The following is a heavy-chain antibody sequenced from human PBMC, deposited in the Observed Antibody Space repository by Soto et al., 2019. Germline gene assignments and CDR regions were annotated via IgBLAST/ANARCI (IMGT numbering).Heavy chain of an antibody. V-gene: IGHV2-5*02. J-gene: IGHJ4*02. Sequence: QITLKESGPTLVKPTQTLTLTCTFSGFSLSSTRMAVGWIRQPPGKALEWLALIYWDDDKRYSPFLKNRLTITTHTSKNQVVLTMSNMDPVDTARYYCAHIVVAGLGYYFDDWGQGTLVTVSS. CDR3: AHIVVAGLGYYFDD. D-gene: IGHD6-19*01. CDR1: GFSLSSTRMA. CDR2: IYWDDDK.